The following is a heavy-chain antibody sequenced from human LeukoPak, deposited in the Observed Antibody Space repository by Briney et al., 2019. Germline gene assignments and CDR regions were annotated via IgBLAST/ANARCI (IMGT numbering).Heavy chain of an antibody. CDR3: ARLRVRGYGYGPWGGPTWVDY. CDR2: MYYSGST. J-gene: IGHJ4*02. V-gene: IGHV4-39*07. Sequence: SETLSLTCTVSGGSISGRSYYWGWIRQPPGKGLEWIGSMYYSGSTYSNPSLKSRVTISVDTSKNQFSLRLSSVTAADTAVYYCARLRVRGYGYGPWGGPTWVDYWGQGTLVTVSS. CDR1: GGSISGRSYY. D-gene: IGHD5-18*01.